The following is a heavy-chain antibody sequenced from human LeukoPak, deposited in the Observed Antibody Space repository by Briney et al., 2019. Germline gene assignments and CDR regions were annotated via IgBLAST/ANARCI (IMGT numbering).Heavy chain of an antibody. J-gene: IGHJ4*02. CDR1: GGSISSYY. Sequence: SETLSLTCTVSGGSISSYYWSWIRQPPGKGLEWIGYIYYSGSTNYNPSLKSRVTISVDTSKNQFSLKLSSVTAADTAVYYCARGIVGATFDYWGQGTLVTVSS. D-gene: IGHD1-26*01. CDR3: ARGIVGATFDY. CDR2: IYYSGST. V-gene: IGHV4-59*01.